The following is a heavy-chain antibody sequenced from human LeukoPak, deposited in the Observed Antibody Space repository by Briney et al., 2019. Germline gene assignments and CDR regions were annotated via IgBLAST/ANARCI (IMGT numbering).Heavy chain of an antibody. D-gene: IGHD2-2*01. CDR1: GFTFSNAW. V-gene: IGHV3-15*01. CDR3: TASSASCCNFDY. CDR2: IKSKIDGGTT. J-gene: IGHJ4*02. Sequence: GGSLRLSCAASGFTFSNAWMSWVRQAPGKGLEWVGRIKSKIDGGTTDYAAPVKGRFTISRDDSKNTLCLQMNSLKTEDTAVYYCTASSASCCNFDYWGQGTLVTVSS.